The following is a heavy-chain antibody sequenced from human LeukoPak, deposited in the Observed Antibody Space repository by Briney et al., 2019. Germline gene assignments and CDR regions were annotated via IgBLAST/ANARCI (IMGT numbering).Heavy chain of an antibody. CDR2: INPDSGGT. CDR1: GYTFTGYY. CDR3: ARDGLGESGAFDI. Sequence: ASVKVSCKASGYTFTGYYIHWVRQAPGQGLEWMGWINPDSGGTNYAQKFQGGVTMTRDTSISTAYMELSRLRSDDTAVYYCARDGLGESGAFDIWGQGTMVTVSS. V-gene: IGHV1-2*02. D-gene: IGHD3-16*01. J-gene: IGHJ3*02.